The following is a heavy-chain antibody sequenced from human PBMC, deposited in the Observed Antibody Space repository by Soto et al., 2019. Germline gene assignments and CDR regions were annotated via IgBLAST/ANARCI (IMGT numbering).Heavy chain of an antibody. Sequence: GSLRLFCSAPGITFMSYGMSWVRQAPGKGPEWVSXMXGXXXSXYXAXSXXSXFTISRDSSKNTLYLQMYRLRAEDTAVYYCARHPGGFGELLAFDYWGQGTLVTVSS. J-gene: IGHJ4*02. CDR3: ARHPGGFGELLAFDY. V-gene: IGHV3-23*01. D-gene: IGHD3-10*01. CDR2: MXGXXXSX. CDR1: GITFMSYG.